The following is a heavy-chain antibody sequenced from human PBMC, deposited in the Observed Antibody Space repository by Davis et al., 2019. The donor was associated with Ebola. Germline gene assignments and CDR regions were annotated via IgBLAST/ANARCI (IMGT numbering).Heavy chain of an antibody. CDR2: ISSSSSYI. CDR3: ARAIEGYYYYYGMDV. CDR1: GGSISSGGYS. J-gene: IGHJ6*02. Sequence: ETLSLTCTVTGGSISSGGYSWSWIRQAPGKGLEWVSSISSSSSYIYYADSVKGRFTISRDNAKNSLYLQMNSLRAEDTAVYYCARAIEGYYYYYGMDVWGQGTTVTVSS. V-gene: IGHV3-21*01.